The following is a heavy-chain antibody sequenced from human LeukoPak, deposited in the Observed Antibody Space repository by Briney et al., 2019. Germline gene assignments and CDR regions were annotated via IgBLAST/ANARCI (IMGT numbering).Heavy chain of an antibody. V-gene: IGHV3-23*01. J-gene: IGHJ4*02. Sequence: RSGGSLRLSCAASGFTFSRFTMSWVRQAPGKGLEWVSVVSVGGGSTFYADSVKGRFTISRDNSKNALYLQMNSLRAEDTAVYYCAKGLRGTPVDYWGQGTLVTVSS. D-gene: IGHD1-1*01. CDR2: VSVGGGST. CDR3: AKGLRGTPVDY. CDR1: GFTFSRFT.